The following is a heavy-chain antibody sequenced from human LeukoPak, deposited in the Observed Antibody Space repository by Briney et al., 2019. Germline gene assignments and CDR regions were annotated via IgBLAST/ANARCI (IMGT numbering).Heavy chain of an antibody. D-gene: IGHD3-9*01. CDR2: ISYDGSNK. V-gene: IGHV3-30*18. CDR1: GFTFSSYG. Sequence: GGSLRLSCAASGFTFSSYGMHWVRQAPGKGLEWVAVISYDGSNKYYADSVKGRFTISRDNSKNTLYLQMNSLRAEDTAVYYCAKGTYDILTDWLDYWGQGTLVTASS. CDR3: AKGTYDILTDWLDY. J-gene: IGHJ4*02.